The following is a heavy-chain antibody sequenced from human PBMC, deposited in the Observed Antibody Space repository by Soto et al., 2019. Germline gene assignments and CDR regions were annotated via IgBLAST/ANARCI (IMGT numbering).Heavy chain of an antibody. V-gene: IGHV1-8*01. CDR1: GYTFTSYD. Sequence: QVQLVQSGAEVKKPGASVKVSCKASGYTFTSYDINWVRQATGQGLEWMGWMNPNSGNTGYAQKFQGRVTMTRNTSMSTACMGLSSLGSEDTAVDYCARQKVDASDYWGQGTLVTVSS. J-gene: IGHJ4*02. CDR2: MNPNSGNT. D-gene: IGHD2-15*01. CDR3: ARQKVDASDY.